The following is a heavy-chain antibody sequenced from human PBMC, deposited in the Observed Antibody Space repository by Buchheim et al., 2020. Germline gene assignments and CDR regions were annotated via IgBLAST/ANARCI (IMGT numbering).Heavy chain of an antibody. CDR1: GFTFSSYW. Sequence: EVQLVESGGGLVQPGGSLRLSCAASGFTFSSYWMSWVRQAPGKGLEWVANIKQDGSEKYYVDSVKGRFTISRNNAKNSLYLQMNSLRAEDTAVYYCANQDLLWFGDGGLGGGWGQGTL. J-gene: IGHJ4*02. CDR2: IKQDGSEK. V-gene: IGHV3-7*01. CDR3: ANQDLLWFGDGGLGGG. D-gene: IGHD3-10*01.